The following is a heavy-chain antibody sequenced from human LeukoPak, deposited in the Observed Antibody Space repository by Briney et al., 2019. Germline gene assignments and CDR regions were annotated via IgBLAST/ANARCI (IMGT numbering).Heavy chain of an antibody. Sequence: KSGGSLRLSCAASGFTFSSYSMNWVRQAPGKGLEWVSSISSSSSYIYYADSVKGRFTISRDNAKNSLYLQMNSLRAEDTAVYYCARPYEHEGHDAFDIWGQGTMVTVSS. V-gene: IGHV3-21*01. CDR2: ISSSSSYI. D-gene: IGHD5-12*01. J-gene: IGHJ3*02. CDR1: GFTFSSYS. CDR3: ARPYEHEGHDAFDI.